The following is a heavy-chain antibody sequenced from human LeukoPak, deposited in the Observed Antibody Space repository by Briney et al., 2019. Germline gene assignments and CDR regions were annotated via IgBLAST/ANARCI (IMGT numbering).Heavy chain of an antibody. CDR3: ARGRRVTMVRGVDPFSWFDP. D-gene: IGHD3-10*01. CDR1: GGSFSGYY. V-gene: IGHV4-34*01. CDR2: INHSGST. J-gene: IGHJ5*02. Sequence: SETLSLTCAVYGGSFSGYYWSWIRQPPGKGLEWIGEINHSGSTNYNPSLKSRVTISVDTSKNQFSLKLSSVTAADTAVYYCARGRRVTMVRGVDPFSWFDPWGQGTLVTVSS.